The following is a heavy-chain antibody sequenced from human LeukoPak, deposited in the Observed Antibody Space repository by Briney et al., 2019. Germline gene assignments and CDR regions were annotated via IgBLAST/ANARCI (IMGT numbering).Heavy chain of an antibody. D-gene: IGHD5-24*01. Sequence: SETLSLTCTVSGGSISSYYWSWIRQPPGKGLEWIGYIYYSGSTNYNPSLKSRVTISVDTSKNQFSLKLSSVTAADTAVYYCARASRRDGYNPDYWGQGTLVTVSS. CDR3: ARASRRDGYNPDY. CDR1: GGSISSYY. J-gene: IGHJ4*02. CDR2: IYYSGST. V-gene: IGHV4-59*01.